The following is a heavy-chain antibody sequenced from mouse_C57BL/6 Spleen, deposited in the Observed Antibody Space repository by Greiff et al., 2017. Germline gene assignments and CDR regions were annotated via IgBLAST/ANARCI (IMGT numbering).Heavy chain of an antibody. D-gene: IGHD2-4*01. CDR3: TQEDYDVWYFDV. V-gene: IGHV14-4*01. CDR2: IDPENGDT. Sequence: VQLKESGAELVRPGASVKLSCTASGFNIKDDYMHWVKQRPEQGLEWIGWIDPENGDTEYASKFQGKATITADTSSNTAYLQLSSLTSEDTAVYYCTQEDYDVWYFDVWGTGTTVTVSS. J-gene: IGHJ1*03. CDR1: GFNIKDDY.